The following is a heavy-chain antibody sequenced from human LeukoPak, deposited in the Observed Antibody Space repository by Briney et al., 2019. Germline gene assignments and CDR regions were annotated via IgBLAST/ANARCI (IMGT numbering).Heavy chain of an antibody. Sequence: SETLSLTCTVSGGSISSSSYYWGWIRQPPGKGLEWIGSIYCSGSTYYNPSLKSRVTISVDTSKNQFSLKLSSVTAADTAVYYCARQKNYYDSSGLYYFDYWGQGTLVTVSS. CDR1: GGSISSSSYY. V-gene: IGHV4-39*01. D-gene: IGHD3-22*01. J-gene: IGHJ4*02. CDR2: IYCSGST. CDR3: ARQKNYYDSSGLYYFDY.